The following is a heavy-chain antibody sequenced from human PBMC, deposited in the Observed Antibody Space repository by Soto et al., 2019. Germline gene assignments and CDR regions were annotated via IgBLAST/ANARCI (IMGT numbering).Heavy chain of an antibody. CDR3: ANGCGLYCCDC. CDR1: GYTFTSYD. CDR2: INAGNGNT. J-gene: IGHJ4*01. V-gene: IGHV1-3*01. Sequence: ASVKVSCKASGYTFTSYDMHWVRQAPGQRLEWMGWINAGNGNTKYSQKFQGRVTITRDTSASTAYMELSSLRSEDTAVYYCANGCGLYCCDCQGRRSMVAVSS. D-gene: IGHD2-21*01.